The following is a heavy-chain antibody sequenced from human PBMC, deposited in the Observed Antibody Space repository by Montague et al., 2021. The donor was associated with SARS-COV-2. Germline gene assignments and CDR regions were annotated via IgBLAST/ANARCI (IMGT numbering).Heavy chain of an antibody. J-gene: IGHJ4*02. Sequence: SLRLSCAASGFTFTTSAMHWVRQAPGKGLEWVAIISYVGSNEYYADSVKGRFTVSRDNSRNTLYLQMNSLRADDTAVYYCARDGALSWVGQLLGGGIDSWGQGALVTVSS. CDR3: ARDGALSWVGQLLGGGIDS. D-gene: IGHD3-10*01. V-gene: IGHV3-30-3*01. CDR2: ISYVGSNE. CDR1: GFTFTTSA.